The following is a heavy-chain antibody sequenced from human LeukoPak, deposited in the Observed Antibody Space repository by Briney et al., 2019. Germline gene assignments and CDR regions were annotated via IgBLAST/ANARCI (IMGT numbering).Heavy chain of an antibody. V-gene: IGHV4-30-4*01. CDR2: IYYSGST. J-gene: IGHJ6*02. D-gene: IGHD1-14*01. CDR3: ARDQATTYYYYGMDV. Sequence: SQTLSLTCTVSGGSISSGDCYWSWIRQPPGKGLEWIGYIYYSGSTYYNPSLKSRVTISVDTSKNQFSLKLSSVTAADTAVYYCARDQATTYYYYGMDVWGQGTTVTVSS. CDR1: GGSISSGDCY.